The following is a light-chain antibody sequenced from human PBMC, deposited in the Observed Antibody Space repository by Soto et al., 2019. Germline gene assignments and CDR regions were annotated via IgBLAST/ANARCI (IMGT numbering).Light chain of an antibody. CDR1: QSVSSN. CDR3: HQYNNWPPMA. CDR2: GAS. V-gene: IGKV3-15*01. J-gene: IGKJ1*01. Sequence: EIVMTQSPATLSVSPGERATLSCRASQSVSSNLSWYQQKPGQAPRLLIYGASTRATGIPAGFSGSGSGTAFTLSISSVQSKDFSVYYCHQYNNWPPMAFGPWTKVEIK.